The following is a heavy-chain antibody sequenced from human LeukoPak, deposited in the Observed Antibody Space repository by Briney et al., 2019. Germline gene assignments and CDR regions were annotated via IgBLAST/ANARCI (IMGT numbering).Heavy chain of an antibody. CDR1: GGSISSYY. Sequence: SETLSLTCTVSGGSISSYYWSWIRQPPGKGLEWIGYIYYSGSTNYNPSLKSRVTISVDTSKNQFSLKLSSMTAADTAVYYCARDNPGIAAAGTFDPWGQGTLVTVSS. V-gene: IGHV4-59*01. D-gene: IGHD6-13*01. J-gene: IGHJ5*02. CDR3: ARDNPGIAAAGTFDP. CDR2: IYYSGST.